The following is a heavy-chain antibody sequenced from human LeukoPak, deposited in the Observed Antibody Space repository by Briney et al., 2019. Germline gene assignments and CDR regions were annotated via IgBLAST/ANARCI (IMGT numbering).Heavy chain of an antibody. V-gene: IGHV1-24*01. J-gene: IGHJ4*02. D-gene: IGHD3-9*01. CDR1: GYTLTELS. CDR3: ATGTILTGYYLANY. CDR2: FDPEDGET. Sequence: GASVTVSCKVSGYTLTELSMHWVRQAPGKGLEWMGGFDPEDGETIYAQKFQGRVTMTEDTSTDTAYMELSSLRSEDTAVYYCATGTILTGYYLANYWGQGTLVTVSS.